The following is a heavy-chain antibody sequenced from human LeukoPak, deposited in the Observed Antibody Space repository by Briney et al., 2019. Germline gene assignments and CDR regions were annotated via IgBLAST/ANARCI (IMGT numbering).Heavy chain of an antibody. CDR2: INHSGST. D-gene: IGHD6-13*01. Sequence: SETLSLTCAVYGGSFSGYYWSWIRQPPGKGLEWIGEINHSGSTNYNPSLKSRVTISVDTSKNQFSLKLSSVTAAGTAVYYCAREGSSWYVGSDYWGQGTLVTVSS. V-gene: IGHV4-34*01. CDR1: GGSFSGYY. CDR3: AREGSSWYVGSDY. J-gene: IGHJ4*02.